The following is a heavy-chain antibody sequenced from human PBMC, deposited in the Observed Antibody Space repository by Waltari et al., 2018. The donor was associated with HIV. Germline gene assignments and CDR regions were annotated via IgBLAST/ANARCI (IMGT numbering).Heavy chain of an antibody. J-gene: IGHJ5*02. Sequence: QLQLQESGTGLVRPSETLSLTCTVPGDSTTTTAYSWGWIRQSPGELLEWIGSISSTGHTYFDPFLKSRIILSVDTSRNQFSLTLRSVTAADTARYYCARQSWTAGNNHFDPWGQGILVTVSS. V-gene: IGHV4-39*01. CDR3: ARQSWTAGNNHFDP. CDR1: GDSTTTTAYS. CDR2: ISSTGHT. D-gene: IGHD2-21*02.